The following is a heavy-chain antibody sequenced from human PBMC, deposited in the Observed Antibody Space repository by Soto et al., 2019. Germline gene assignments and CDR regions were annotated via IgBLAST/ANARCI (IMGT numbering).Heavy chain of an antibody. CDR3: AKEREQMALWGYFDC. V-gene: IGHV3-23*01. CDR1: GFTFSSYA. CDR2: ISSDSDRI. D-gene: IGHD3-16*01. J-gene: IGHJ4*02. Sequence: GGSLRLSCAPSGFTFSSYAITWVRQAPGKGLEWVSSISSDSDRIYYADSVKGRFSISRDNSKNTLHLQMSSLRAEDTAIYFCAKEREQMALWGYFDCWGQGTLVTVSS.